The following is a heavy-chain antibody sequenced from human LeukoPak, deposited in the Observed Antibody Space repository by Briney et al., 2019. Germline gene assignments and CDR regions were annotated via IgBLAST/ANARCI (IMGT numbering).Heavy chain of an antibody. Sequence: SETLSLTCTVSGGSISSSSYYWGWIRQPPGKGLEWIGSIYYSGSTYYNPSLKSRVTISVDTSKNQFSLKLSSVTAADTAVYFCARGGYYGSGNDFRFDPWGQGTLVTVSS. D-gene: IGHD3-10*01. J-gene: IGHJ5*02. CDR3: ARGGYYGSGNDFRFDP. CDR2: IYYSGST. V-gene: IGHV4-39*07. CDR1: GGSISSSSYY.